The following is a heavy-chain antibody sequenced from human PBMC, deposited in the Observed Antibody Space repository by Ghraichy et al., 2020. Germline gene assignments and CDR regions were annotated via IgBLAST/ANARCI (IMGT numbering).Heavy chain of an antibody. Sequence: GSLRLSCAASGFTFSGSAIHWVRQASGKGLEWVGRIRSKDNNYATTYAASMTGRFTISRDDSKNTAYLQMNSLKPEDTAVYYCSGWRYDGSGYYVAHWGQGSLVTVSS. J-gene: IGHJ1*01. CDR1: GFTFSGSA. D-gene: IGHD3-22*01. CDR3: SGWRYDGSGYYVAH. V-gene: IGHV3-73*01. CDR2: IRSKDNNYAT.